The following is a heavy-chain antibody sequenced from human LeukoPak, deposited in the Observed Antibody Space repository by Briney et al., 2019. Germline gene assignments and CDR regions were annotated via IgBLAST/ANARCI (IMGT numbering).Heavy chain of an antibody. V-gene: IGHV1-46*01. J-gene: IGHJ4*02. CDR3: ARHGSHGDDY. CDR2: INPSGGST. CDR1: GYTFTSYG. D-gene: IGHD1-26*01. Sequence: VASVKVSCKASGYTFTSYGISWVRQAPGQGLEWMGIINPSGGSTSYAQKFQGRVTMTRDTSTSTVYMELSSLRSEDTAVYYCARHGSHGDDYWGQGTLVTVSS.